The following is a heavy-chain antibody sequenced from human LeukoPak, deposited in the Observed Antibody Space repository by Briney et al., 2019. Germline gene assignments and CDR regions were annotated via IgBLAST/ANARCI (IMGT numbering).Heavy chain of an antibody. J-gene: IGHJ6*03. V-gene: IGHV4-4*07. CDR2: IYTSGST. CDR3: ARSIAVGGPQFAYYYYMDV. CDR1: GGSISTYY. D-gene: IGHD6-13*01. Sequence: PSETLSLTCTLSGGSISTYYWSWIRQPAGKGLEWIGRIYTSGSTNYNPSLKSRVTISVDKSKKQFSLKLSSVTAADTGVYCCARSIAVGGPQFAYYYYMDVWGKGTTVTVSS.